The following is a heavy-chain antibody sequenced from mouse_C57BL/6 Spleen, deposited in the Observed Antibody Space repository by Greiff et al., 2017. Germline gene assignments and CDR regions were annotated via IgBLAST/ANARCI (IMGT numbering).Heavy chain of an antibody. CDR1: GFTFSDYY. J-gene: IGHJ4*01. D-gene: IGHD2-2*01. V-gene: IGHV5-16*01. Sequence: EVHLVESEGGLVQPGSSMKLSCTASGFTFSDYYMAWVRQVPEKGLEWVANINYDGSSTYYLDSLKSRFIFSRDNAKNILYLQMSSLKSEDTATYYCARAGIYYGYDGRAMDYWGQGTSVTVSS. CDR3: ARAGIYYGYDGRAMDY. CDR2: INYDGSST.